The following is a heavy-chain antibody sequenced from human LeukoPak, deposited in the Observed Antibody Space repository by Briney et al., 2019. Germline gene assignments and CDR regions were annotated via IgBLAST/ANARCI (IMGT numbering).Heavy chain of an antibody. CDR2: MNPNSGNT. Sequence: EASVKVSCKASGYTFTGYYMHWVRQAPGQGLEWMGWMNPNSGNTGYAQKFQGRVTMTRNTSISTAYMELSSLRSEDTAVYYCARGGCSSTSCYSFYYYGMDVWGQGTTVTVSS. D-gene: IGHD2-2*01. J-gene: IGHJ6*02. V-gene: IGHV1-8*02. CDR3: ARGGCSSTSCYSFYYYGMDV. CDR1: GYTFTGYY.